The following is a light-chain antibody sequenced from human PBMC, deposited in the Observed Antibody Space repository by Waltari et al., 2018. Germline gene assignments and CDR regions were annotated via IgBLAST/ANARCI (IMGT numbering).Light chain of an antibody. CDR1: QSVNIY. V-gene: IGKV3-11*01. CDR2: DTS. CDR3: QQRSGWPQT. Sequence: EIVLTQSPATLSLSPGERATLSCRASQSVNIYLAWYQQKPGQAPRLLIYDTSNRAAGIPARFSGSGSGTDFTLIISSLEPEDFAVYYCQQRSGWPQTFGQGTRLEI. J-gene: IGKJ2*01.